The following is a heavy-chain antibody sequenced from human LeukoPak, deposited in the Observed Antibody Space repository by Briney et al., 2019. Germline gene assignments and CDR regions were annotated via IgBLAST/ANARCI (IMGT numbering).Heavy chain of an antibody. V-gene: IGHV3-23*01. CDR3: AKGGVFGAFDI. J-gene: IGHJ3*02. Sequence: GGPLRLSCAAPGFTFSSYAMSWVRQAPGKGLEWVSAIGGSGGSTYYADSVKGRFTISRDNSKNTLYLQMNSLRAEDTAVYYCAKGGVFGAFDIWGQGTMVTVSS. D-gene: IGHD3-3*01. CDR2: IGGSGGST. CDR1: GFTFSSYA.